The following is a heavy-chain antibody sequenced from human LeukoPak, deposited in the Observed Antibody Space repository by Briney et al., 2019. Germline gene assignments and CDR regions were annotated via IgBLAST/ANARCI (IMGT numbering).Heavy chain of an antibody. D-gene: IGHD4-23*01. CDR3: ASITAVAHAFNI. J-gene: IGHJ3*02. CDR1: GYSFSTFW. V-gene: IGHV5-51*01. Sequence: GESLKISCKGSGYSFSTFWIGWVRQVPGKGLGWMGIIYPGDSDTRYSPSFQGQVTFSADKSINTAYLQWSSLKASDSAMYYCASITAVAHAFNIWGQGTLVTVSS. CDR2: IYPGDSDT.